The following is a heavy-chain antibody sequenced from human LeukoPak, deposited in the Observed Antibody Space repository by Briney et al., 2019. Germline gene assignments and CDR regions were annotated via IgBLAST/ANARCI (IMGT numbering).Heavy chain of an antibody. V-gene: IGHV4-39*01. CDR3: ARSDSSSSVFLGSYYGMDV. CDR2: IYYSGST. D-gene: IGHD6-6*01. Sequence: SETLSLTRTVSGGSISSSSYYWGWIRQPRGKGLEWIETIYYSGSTYYNPSLKSRVTISVDTSKNQFSLKLSSVTAADTAVYYCARSDSSSSVFLGSYYGMDVWGQGTTVTVSS. J-gene: IGHJ6*02. CDR1: GGSISSSSYY.